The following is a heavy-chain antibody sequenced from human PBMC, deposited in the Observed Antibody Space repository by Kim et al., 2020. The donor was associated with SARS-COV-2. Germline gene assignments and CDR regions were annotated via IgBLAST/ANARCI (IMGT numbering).Heavy chain of an antibody. J-gene: IGHJ6*01. CDR1: GYTFTNFQ. Sequence: ASVKVSCKASGYTFTNFQINWVRQAPGRGLERMGWNNTYSGNTNYAQTFQGRVNRTTDPFTPSAYMGLGILRSDDAAVYFCQRVLADSSRGWGRLWWG. D-gene: IGHD3-10*01. V-gene: IGHV1-18*01. CDR3: QRVLADSSRGWGRLW. CDR2: NNTYSGNT.